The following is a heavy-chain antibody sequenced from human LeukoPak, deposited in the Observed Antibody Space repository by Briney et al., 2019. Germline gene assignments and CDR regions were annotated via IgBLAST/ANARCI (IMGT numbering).Heavy chain of an antibody. J-gene: IGHJ4*02. Sequence: GGSLRLSCAASGFTFSSYGMHWVRQAPGKGLEWVAFIRYDGSNKYYADSVKGRFTISRDNSKNTLYLQMNSLRAEDTAVYYCAKDRRLAISWGYFDYWGQGTLVTVSS. D-gene: IGHD3-16*01. CDR2: IRYDGSNK. V-gene: IGHV3-30*02. CDR1: GFTFSSYG. CDR3: AKDRRLAISWGYFDY.